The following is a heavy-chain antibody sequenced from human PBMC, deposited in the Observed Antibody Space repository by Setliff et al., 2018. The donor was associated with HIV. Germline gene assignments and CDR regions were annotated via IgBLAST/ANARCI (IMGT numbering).Heavy chain of an antibody. CDR3: ARSSRGYCSGGSYYGFDP. J-gene: IGHJ5*02. CDR2: INHSGSS. Sequence: SETLSLTCGVYGGSLSDYYWSWIRQPPGKGLEWIGEINHSGSSNYNPSLKSRVTISVDTSKNQLSLNVTSVTAADTAVYYCARSSRGYCSGGSYYGFDPWGQGNLVTVSS. D-gene: IGHD2-15*01. V-gene: IGHV4-34*01. CDR1: GGSLSDYY.